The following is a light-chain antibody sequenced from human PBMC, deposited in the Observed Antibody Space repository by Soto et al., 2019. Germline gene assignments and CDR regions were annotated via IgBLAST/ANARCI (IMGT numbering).Light chain of an antibody. V-gene: IGKV1-9*01. Sequence: TQLTQSPSSLSASVGDRVTITCLASQGISRYLAWYQQKPGKAPKLLIYAASTLQSGVPSRFSGSGSGTDFTLTISSLQPEDFATYYCRQLNSYPLGFCVGPGTKVDIK. CDR2: AAS. CDR3: RQLNSYPLGFC. CDR1: QGISRY. J-gene: IGKJ3*01.